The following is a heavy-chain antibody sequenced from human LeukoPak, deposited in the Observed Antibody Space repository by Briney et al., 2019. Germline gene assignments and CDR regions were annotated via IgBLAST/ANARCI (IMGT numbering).Heavy chain of an antibody. Sequence: PGGSLRLSCAASGFTFSTYAMSWVRQAPGKGLEWVSAISGSGGSTYYADSVKGRFTISRDNSKNTLYLQMNSLRAEDTAVYYCAKDDKIFTIFGVVTHALGYWGQGTLVTVSS. J-gene: IGHJ4*02. CDR2: ISGSGGST. D-gene: IGHD3-3*01. CDR3: AKDDKIFTIFGVVTHALGY. CDR1: GFTFSTYA. V-gene: IGHV3-23*01.